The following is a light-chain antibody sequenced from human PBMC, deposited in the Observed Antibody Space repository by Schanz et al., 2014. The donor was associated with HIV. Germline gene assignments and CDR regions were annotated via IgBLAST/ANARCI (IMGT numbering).Light chain of an antibody. CDR2: DNT. CDR1: SSNIGAGYD. Sequence: QSVLAQPPSVSGAPGQRVTISCTGTSSNIGAGYDVHWYQLLPGTAPTLLIFDNTNRPSGVPARFSGSKSDSSASLAITGLPPEDEADYYCQSFDGSLGGVVFGGGTKLTVL. J-gene: IGLJ3*02. V-gene: IGLV1-40*01. CDR3: QSFDGSLGGVV.